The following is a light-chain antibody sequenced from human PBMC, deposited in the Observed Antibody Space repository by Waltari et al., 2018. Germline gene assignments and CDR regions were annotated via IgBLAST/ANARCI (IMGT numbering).Light chain of an antibody. V-gene: IGLV2-23*01. CDR3: SSYTGTATPRV. CDR2: EGG. CDR1: SSGVGSYNL. J-gene: IGLJ3*02. Sequence: QSALTQPASVSGSPGQSITISCTEASSGVGSYNLVSWYQQHPGKAPKVILYEGGKRPAWVSNRFSGSKSGNTASLTISGLQADDEADYFCSSYTGTATPRVFGGGTRLTVL.